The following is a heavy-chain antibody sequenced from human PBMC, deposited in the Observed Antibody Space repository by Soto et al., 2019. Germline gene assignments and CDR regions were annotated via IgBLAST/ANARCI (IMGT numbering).Heavy chain of an antibody. CDR1: GFTFSSYA. V-gene: IGHV3-30-3*01. CDR2: ISYDGSNK. CDR3: ARDPAGTGTIFGVPLITYYYGMDV. D-gene: IGHD3-3*01. J-gene: IGHJ6*02. Sequence: QVQLVESGGGVVQPGRSLRLSCAASGFTFSSYAMHWVRQAPGKGLEWVAVISYDGSNKYYADSVKGRFTISRDNSKNTLYLQMTSLRAEDTAVYYCARDPAGTGTIFGVPLITYYYGMDVWGQGTTVTVSS.